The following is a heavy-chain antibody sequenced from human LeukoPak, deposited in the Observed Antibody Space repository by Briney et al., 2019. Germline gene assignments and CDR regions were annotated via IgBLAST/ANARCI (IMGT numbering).Heavy chain of an antibody. Sequence: GASVKVSCKASGFTFTGYYMYWVRQAPGQGLEWMGWVNPNSGGTKYAQKFQGRVSMTSDTSISTAYMELSRLTSDDTAVYYCARDTYGGNWSLGYWGQGTLVTVSS. CDR1: GFTFTGYY. CDR3: ARDTYGGNWSLGY. J-gene: IGHJ4*02. D-gene: IGHD4-23*01. V-gene: IGHV1-2*02. CDR2: VNPNSGGT.